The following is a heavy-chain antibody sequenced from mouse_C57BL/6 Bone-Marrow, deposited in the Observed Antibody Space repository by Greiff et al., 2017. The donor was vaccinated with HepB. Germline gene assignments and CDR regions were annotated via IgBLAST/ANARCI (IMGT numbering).Heavy chain of an antibody. CDR2: ISYDGSN. CDR3: ARDDGLGTFDY. CDR1: GYSITSGYY. J-gene: IGHJ2*01. Sequence: DVKLQESGPGLVKPSQSLSLTCSVTGYSITSGYYWNWIRQFPGNKLEWMGYISYDGSNNYNPSLKNRISITRDTSKNQFFLKLNSVTTEDTATYYCARDDGLGTFDYWGQGTTLTVSS. V-gene: IGHV3-6*01. D-gene: IGHD2-3*01.